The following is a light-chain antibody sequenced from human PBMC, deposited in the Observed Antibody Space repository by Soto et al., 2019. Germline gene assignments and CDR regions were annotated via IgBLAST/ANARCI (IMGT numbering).Light chain of an antibody. V-gene: IGKV3-20*01. CDR1: QSVSSY. CDR2: GAS. J-gene: IGKJ1*01. Sequence: EIVLTQSPATLSLSPGEGATVSCRASQSVSSYLAWYQQKPGRAPRLLIYGASSRATDIPDRFSGSGSGTDFTLTISRLEPVDSAVYYCQQYGSSPTTFGQGTKVDNK. CDR3: QQYGSSPTT.